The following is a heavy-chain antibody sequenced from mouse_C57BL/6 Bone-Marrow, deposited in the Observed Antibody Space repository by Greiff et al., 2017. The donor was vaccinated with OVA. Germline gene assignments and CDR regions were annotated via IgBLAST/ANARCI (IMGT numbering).Heavy chain of an antibody. Sequence: EVKLMESGGDLVKPGGSLKLSCAASGFTFSSYGMSWVRQTPDKRLEWVATISSGGSYTYYPDSVKGRFTISRDNAKNTLYLQMSSLKSEDTAMYYCARRLWCFDDWGQGTTLTVSS. CDR1: GFTFSSYG. D-gene: IGHD1-1*02. V-gene: IGHV5-6*02. CDR2: ISSGGSYT. CDR3: ARRLWCFDD. J-gene: IGHJ2*01.